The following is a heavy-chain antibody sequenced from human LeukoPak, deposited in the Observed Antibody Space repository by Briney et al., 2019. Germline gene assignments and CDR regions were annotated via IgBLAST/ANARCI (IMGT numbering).Heavy chain of an antibody. CDR1: GFTFSSYS. V-gene: IGHV3-48*01. CDR3: AKEEQYSYAI. D-gene: IGHD5-18*01. CDR2: ISSSGNSI. Sequence: GGSLRLSCAASGFTFSSYSMNWVRQAPGKGLEWVSYISSSGNSISYADSVKGRFTISRDNAKNSLYLQMNSLRAEDTAVYYCAKEEQYSYAIWGQGTLVTVSS. J-gene: IGHJ4*02.